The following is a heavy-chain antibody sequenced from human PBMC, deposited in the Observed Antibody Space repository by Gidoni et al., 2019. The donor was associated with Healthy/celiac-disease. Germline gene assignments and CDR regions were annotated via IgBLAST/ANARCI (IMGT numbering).Heavy chain of an antibody. CDR1: GFTFDDYG. CDR2: INWNGGST. Sequence: VQLVESAGGVVRLGGSVILFCVASGFTFDDYGMSWVRQAPGKGLEWVSGINWNGGSTGYADTVKGRFTISRDNAKNSLYLQMNSLRAEDTALYHCARGGNWNLQSGFDYWGQGTLVTVSS. J-gene: IGHJ4*02. V-gene: IGHV3-20*01. D-gene: IGHD1-20*01. CDR3: ARGGNWNLQSGFDY.